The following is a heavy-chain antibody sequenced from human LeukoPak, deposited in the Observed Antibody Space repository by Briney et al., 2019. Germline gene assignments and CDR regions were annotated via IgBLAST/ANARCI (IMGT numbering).Heavy chain of an antibody. V-gene: IGHV4-59*01. CDR3: ARCTDTAMVNALYYFDY. CDR1: GGSISSYY. Sequence: SETLSLTCTVSGGSISSYYWSWIRQPPGKGLEWIGYIYYSGSTNYNPSLKSRVTISVDTSKNQFSLKLSSATAADTAVYYCARCTDTAMVNALYYFDYWGQGTLVTVSS. J-gene: IGHJ4*02. CDR2: IYYSGST. D-gene: IGHD5-18*01.